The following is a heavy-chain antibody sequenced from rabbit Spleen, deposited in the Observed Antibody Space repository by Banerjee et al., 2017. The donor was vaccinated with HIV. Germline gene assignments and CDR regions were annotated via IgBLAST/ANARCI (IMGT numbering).Heavy chain of an antibody. V-gene: IGHV1S43*01. D-gene: IGHD8-1*01. CDR2: IYAGSSGST. Sequence: QEQLVESGGGLVQPGGSLKLSCTASGFDFSKYWMTWVRQAPGKGLEWIGCIYAGSSGSTYYSSWVNGRFTLSRSTSLNTVDLKMTILTAAVPATYFCARNLENYAGSSYLDLWGPGTLVTVS. CDR1: GFDFSKYW. CDR3: ARNLENYAGSSYLDL. J-gene: IGHJ6*01.